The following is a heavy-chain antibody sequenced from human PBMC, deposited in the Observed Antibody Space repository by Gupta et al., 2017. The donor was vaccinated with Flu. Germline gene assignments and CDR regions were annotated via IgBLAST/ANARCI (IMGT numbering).Heavy chain of an antibody. V-gene: IGHV1-2*02. J-gene: IGHJ2*01. CDR3: ARSRRVEVADPYWYFDL. CDR2: INPNSGGT. D-gene: IGHD6-19*01. Sequence: GQGLEYMGWINPNSGGTNYTQKFQGRVTMIRDTASSTAYMELNSLRSDDTAVYYCARSRRVEVADPYWYFDLWGRGTLVTVSS.